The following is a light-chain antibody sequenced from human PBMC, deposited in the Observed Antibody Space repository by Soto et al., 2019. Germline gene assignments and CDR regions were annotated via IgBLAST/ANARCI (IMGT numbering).Light chain of an antibody. CDR3: MQALQTPLT. CDR2: LGS. V-gene: IGKV2-28*01. CDR1: QSLLHSNGYNY. Sequence: DIVMTQSPLSLPVTPGEPASISCRSSQSLLHSNGYNYLDWYLQKPGQSPQLLIYLGSNRASGVPDRFSSSGSGTDFTLKISRVDAEDVGVYYCMQALQTPLTFGGGTKVEIK. J-gene: IGKJ4*01.